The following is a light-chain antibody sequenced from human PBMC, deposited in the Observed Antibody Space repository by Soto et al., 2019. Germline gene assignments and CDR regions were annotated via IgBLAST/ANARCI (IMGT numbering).Light chain of an antibody. CDR2: NND. J-gene: IGLJ2*01. CDR1: NSNIGGDT. Sequence: QSVLTQPPSASETPGQRVTISCSGGNSNIGGDTVNWYQKLPGTAPKLLIYNNDQRPSGVPDRFSGSKSGTSASLAISGLQSEGEAHYYCATWDDSLNAVVFGGGTKVTVL. CDR3: ATWDDSLNAVV. V-gene: IGLV1-44*01.